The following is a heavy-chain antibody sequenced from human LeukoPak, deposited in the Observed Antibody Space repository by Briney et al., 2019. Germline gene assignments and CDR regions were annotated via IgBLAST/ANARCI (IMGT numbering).Heavy chain of an antibody. CDR3: ARGPLVRGDNCFDP. D-gene: IGHD3-10*01. CDR1: GGSISNYY. J-gene: IGHJ5*02. V-gene: IGHV4-4*07. Sequence: SETLSPTCTVSGGSISNYYWSWVRQPAGKGLEWIGRIYTSGSTDYNPSLKSRVAMSVDTSKNQISLKLSSVTAADTAVYYCARGPLVRGDNCFDPWGQGTLVTVSS. CDR2: IYTSGST.